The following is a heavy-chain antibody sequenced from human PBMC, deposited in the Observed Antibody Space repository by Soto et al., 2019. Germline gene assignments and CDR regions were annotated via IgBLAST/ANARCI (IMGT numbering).Heavy chain of an antibody. CDR3: ASRGIEEY. V-gene: IGHV1-8*01. J-gene: IGHJ4*02. CDR1: GYTFTSYD. CDR2: MNTNSGNT. D-gene: IGHD6-13*01. Sequence: QVQLVQSGAEVKKPGASVQVSCKASGYTFTSYDITWVRQATGQGLEWMGWMNTNSGNTGYAQKFQGRVTMTRNTSISTAYMELSRLGSEATAVYYWASRGIEEYWGQGTLVTVSS.